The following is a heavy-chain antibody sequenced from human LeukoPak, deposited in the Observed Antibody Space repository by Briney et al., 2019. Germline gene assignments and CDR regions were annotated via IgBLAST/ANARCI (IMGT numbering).Heavy chain of an antibody. J-gene: IGHJ4*02. V-gene: IGHV3-23*01. D-gene: IGHD3-10*01. CDR2: IGGGGDGA. Sequence: GGSLRLSCAASGFTFSTYAMRWVRQAPGKGLEWLSEIGGGGDGAYHADSVKGRFTISRDNSKNTLYLQMSSLRAEDTAVYYCTTSWPKVREGDQWGQGTLVTVSS. CDR3: TTSWPKVREGDQ. CDR1: GFTFSTYA.